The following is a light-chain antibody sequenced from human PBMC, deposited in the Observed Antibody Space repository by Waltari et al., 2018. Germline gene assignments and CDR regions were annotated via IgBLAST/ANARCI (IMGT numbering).Light chain of an antibody. V-gene: IGLV1-44*01. Sequence: QSVLTQPPSASGTPGQRVTITCSGSRPNIGAEVVNWYQVLPGTAPKLLIYSTNQRPSGVPERFSGSKSGTSASLAISGLQSEDEADYYCATWDDSLDGQVFGGGTKLTVL. CDR1: RPNIGAEV. CDR3: ATWDDSLDGQV. J-gene: IGLJ3*02. CDR2: STN.